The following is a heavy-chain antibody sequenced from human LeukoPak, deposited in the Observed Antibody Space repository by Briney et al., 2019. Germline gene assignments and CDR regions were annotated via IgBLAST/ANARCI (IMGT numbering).Heavy chain of an antibody. CDR3: ARVSKAAHDDPLDI. J-gene: IGHJ3*02. CDR2: IFPGDSDT. V-gene: IGHV5-51*01. Sequence: GESLKISCQGSGYSFTRYWIAWVRQMPGKGLEWMGIIFPGDSDTRYSPSFQGQVTISADKSINTAFLQWSSLKASDTAVYYCARVSKAAHDDPLDIWGQGTMVTVSS. CDR1: GYSFTRYW. D-gene: IGHD6-6*01.